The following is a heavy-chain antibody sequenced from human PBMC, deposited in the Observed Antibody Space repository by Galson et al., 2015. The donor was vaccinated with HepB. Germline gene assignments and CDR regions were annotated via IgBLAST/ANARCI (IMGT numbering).Heavy chain of an antibody. D-gene: IGHD3-3*01. J-gene: IGHJ4*02. Sequence: TLSLTCTVSGGSINGSSYYWGWIRQPPGKGLEWIGNIYYSGITYYNPSLKSRVTISVDMSKNQFSLKLTSVTAADTAVYYCARLGIFGVVIDYWGQGALVTVSS. V-gene: IGHV4-39*01. CDR2: IYYSGIT. CDR1: GGSINGSSYY. CDR3: ARLGIFGVVIDY.